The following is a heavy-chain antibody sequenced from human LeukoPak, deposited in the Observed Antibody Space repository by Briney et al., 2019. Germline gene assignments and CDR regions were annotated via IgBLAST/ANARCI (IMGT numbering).Heavy chain of an antibody. CDR2: IYYSGST. CDR1: GGSISSYY. D-gene: IGHD3-22*01. CDR3: ARDRGFDAFDI. V-gene: IGHV4-59*01. J-gene: IGHJ3*02. Sequence: PSETLSLTCTVSGGSISSYYWSWIRQPPGKGLEWIGYIYYSGSTNYNPSLKSRVTISVDTSKNQFSLKLCSVTAADTAVYYCARDRGFDAFDIWGQGTMVTVSS.